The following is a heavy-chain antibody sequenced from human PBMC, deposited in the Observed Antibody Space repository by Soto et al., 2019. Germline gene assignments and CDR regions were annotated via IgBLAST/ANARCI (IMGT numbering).Heavy chain of an antibody. CDR1: GGSFSGYY. D-gene: IGHD3-3*01. V-gene: IGHV4-34*01. CDR3: ARGSYDFWSGYYTSGYFDY. J-gene: IGHJ4*02. CDR2: INHSGST. Sequence: PSETLSLTCAVYGGSFSGYYWSWIRQPPGKGLEWIGEINHSGSTNYNPSLKSRVTISVDTSKNQFSLKLSSVTAADTAVYYCARGSYDFWSGYYTSGYFDYWGQGTLVTVSS.